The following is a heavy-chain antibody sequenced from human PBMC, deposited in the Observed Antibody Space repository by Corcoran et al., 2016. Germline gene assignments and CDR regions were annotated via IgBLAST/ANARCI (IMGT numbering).Heavy chain of an antibody. CDR1: GFTFSSYG. Sequence: QVQLVESGGGVVQPGRSLRLSCAASGFTFSSYGMHWVRQAPGKGLEWVAVIWYDGSNKYYAEAVKGRFTISRDNSKNTLYLQMNSLSAEDTAVEYCARFRAAAGAWYYGMDVWGQGTTVTVSS. J-gene: IGHJ6*02. CDR2: IWYDGSNK. CDR3: ARFRAAAGAWYYGMDV. V-gene: IGHV3-33*01. D-gene: IGHD6-13*01.